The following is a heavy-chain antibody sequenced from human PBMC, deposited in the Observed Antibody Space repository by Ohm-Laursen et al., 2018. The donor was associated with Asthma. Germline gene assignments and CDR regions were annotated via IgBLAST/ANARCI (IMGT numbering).Heavy chain of an antibody. CDR1: GGTFSSYA. D-gene: IGHD3-22*01. Sequence: SVKVSCKASGGTFSSYAISWVRQAPGQGLEWMGGIIPIFGTANYAQKFQGRVTITADESTSTAYMELSSLRSEDTAVYYCARVPHYYDSSGHQGVNWFDPWGQGTLVTVSS. CDR2: IIPIFGTA. V-gene: IGHV1-69*13. J-gene: IGHJ5*02. CDR3: ARVPHYYDSSGHQGVNWFDP.